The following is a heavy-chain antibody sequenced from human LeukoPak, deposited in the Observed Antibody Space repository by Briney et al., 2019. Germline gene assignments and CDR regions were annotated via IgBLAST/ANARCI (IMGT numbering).Heavy chain of an antibody. V-gene: IGHV3-30-3*01. CDR3: ARDGQGGETDAFDI. CDR1: GFTFRGYT. J-gene: IGHJ3*02. CDR2: VTYDGSKK. Sequence: GGSLRLSCAASGFTFRGYTMHWVRRAPGTGLEWVGLVTYDGSKKYYAESVKGRFTIPRDNSENTLWLQMNSLGVEDTAVYYCARDGQGGETDAFDIWGQGTMVTVSS. D-gene: IGHD3-16*01.